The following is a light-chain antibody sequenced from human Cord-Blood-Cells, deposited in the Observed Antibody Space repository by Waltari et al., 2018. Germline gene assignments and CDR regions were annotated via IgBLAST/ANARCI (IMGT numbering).Light chain of an antibody. J-gene: IGLJ1*01. CDR2: EGS. CDR1: SSDVGSYNL. Sequence: SALTPPASVSWSPGQSIPIPFTGTSSDVGSYNLVSWYQQHPGKAPKLMIYEGSKRPSGVSNRFSGSKSGNTASLTISGLQAEDEADYYCCSYAGSSTYVFGTGTKVTVL. V-gene: IGLV2-23*01. CDR3: CSYAGSSTYV.